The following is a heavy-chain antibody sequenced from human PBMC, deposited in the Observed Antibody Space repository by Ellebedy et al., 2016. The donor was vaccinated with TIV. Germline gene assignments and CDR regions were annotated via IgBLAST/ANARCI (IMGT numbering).Heavy chain of an antibody. CDR3: ARDNSGYEGTAFDI. Sequence: ASVKVSCKASGYTFTGYYMHWVRQAPGQGLEWMGWINPNSGGTNYAQKFQGRVTTTRDTSISTAYMELSRLRSDDTAVYYCARDNSGYEGTAFDIWGQGTMVTVSS. V-gene: IGHV1-2*02. CDR2: INPNSGGT. J-gene: IGHJ3*02. D-gene: IGHD5-12*01. CDR1: GYTFTGYY.